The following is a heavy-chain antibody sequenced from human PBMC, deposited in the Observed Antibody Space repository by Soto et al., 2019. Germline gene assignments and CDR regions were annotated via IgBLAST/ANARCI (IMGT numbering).Heavy chain of an antibody. V-gene: IGHV1-69*01. CDR3: ARGLFGQQWLVGFAP. CDR1: GGSFSNYI. CDR2: TIPMFATA. D-gene: IGHD6-19*01. Sequence: QVHLVQSGAEVKKPGSSVKVSCKASGGSFSNYIFAWVRQAPGQGLEWMGGTIPMFATAQYAQKLQGRVTITADEPTSTVYMDLTSQTSEDRAVYYGARGLFGQQWLVGFAPGGQGTLVTVPS. J-gene: IGHJ5*02.